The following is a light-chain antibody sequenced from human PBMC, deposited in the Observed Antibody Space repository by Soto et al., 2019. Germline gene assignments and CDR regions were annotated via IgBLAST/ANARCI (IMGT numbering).Light chain of an antibody. CDR2: EVT. Sequence: QSALTQPPSASGSRGQSVTISCTGTSVDINYVSWFQQHPGKAPKLIICEVTKRPSGVPDRFSGSKSGNTASLTVSGLQDDDEAYYFCSFYGGREIWVFGGGTKVTVL. V-gene: IGLV2-8*01. J-gene: IGLJ3*02. CDR1: SVDINY. CDR3: SFYGGREIWV.